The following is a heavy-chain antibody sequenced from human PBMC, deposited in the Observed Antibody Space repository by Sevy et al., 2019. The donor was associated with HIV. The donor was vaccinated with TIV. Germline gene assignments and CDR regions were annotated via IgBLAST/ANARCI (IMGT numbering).Heavy chain of an antibody. J-gene: IGHJ6*02. CDR3: TRAEYVLRFSGYYYYGMDV. CDR2: IRSKAYGRTT. D-gene: IGHD3-3*01. Sequence: GGSLRLSCTASGFTFGDYAMSWFRQAPGKGLEWVGFIRSKAYGRTTEYAASVKGRFTISRDDSKSIAYMQMNSLKTEDTAVYYCTRAEYVLRFSGYYYYGMDVWGQGTTVTVSS. CDR1: GFTFGDYA. V-gene: IGHV3-49*03.